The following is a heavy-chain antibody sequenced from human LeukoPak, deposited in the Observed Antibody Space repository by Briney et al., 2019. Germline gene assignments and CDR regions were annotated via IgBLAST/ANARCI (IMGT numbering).Heavy chain of an antibody. J-gene: IGHJ5*02. CDR2: IYHSGST. CDR3: ARVWSGYCSSTSCYVAYNWFDP. Sequence: PTETLSLTCAVSGYSISSGYYWGWIRQPPGKGLEWIGSIYHSGSTYYNPSLKSRVTISVDTSKNQFSLKLSSVTAADTAVYYPARVWSGYCSSTSCYVAYNWFDPWGQGTLVTVSS. D-gene: IGHD2-2*01. V-gene: IGHV4-38-2*01. CDR1: GYSISSGYY.